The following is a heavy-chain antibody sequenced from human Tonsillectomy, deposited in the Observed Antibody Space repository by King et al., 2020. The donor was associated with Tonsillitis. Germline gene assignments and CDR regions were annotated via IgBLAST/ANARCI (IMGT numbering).Heavy chain of an antibody. J-gene: IGHJ4*02. CDR3: ARDPIAGAANQLVGDY. CDR1: GFTFSSYE. V-gene: IGHV3-48*03. Sequence: VQLVESGGGLVQPGGSLRLSCAASGFTFSSYEMNWVRQAPGKGLEWVSYISGSGTSTYYADSVKGRFTISRDNAKNSLYLQMSSLRAEDTAVYYCARDPIAGAANQLVGDYWGQGTLVTVSS. D-gene: IGHD6-6*01. CDR2: ISGSGTST.